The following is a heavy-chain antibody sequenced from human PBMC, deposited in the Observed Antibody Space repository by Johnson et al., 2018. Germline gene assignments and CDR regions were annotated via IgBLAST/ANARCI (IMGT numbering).Heavy chain of an antibody. CDR1: GYPFSSYW. J-gene: IGHJ4*02. D-gene: IGHD1-26*01. CDR2: IYPGDSDT. V-gene: IGHV5-51*03. CDR3: AIVPIVGAIQYFDC. Sequence: VQLVQSGAEVKKPGESLKISCKGSGYPFSSYWIGWVRQVPGKGLEWMGIIYPGDSDTRYSPSFQGQVTIPADKSIRTAYLEWSSLKASETALYYRAIVPIVGAIQYFDCWGQGTLVTVSS.